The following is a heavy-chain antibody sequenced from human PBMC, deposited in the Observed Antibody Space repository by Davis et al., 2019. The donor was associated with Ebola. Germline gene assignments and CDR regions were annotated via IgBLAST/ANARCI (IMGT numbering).Heavy chain of an antibody. CDR1: GFTFSSYW. CDR2: IKQDGSEK. V-gene: IGHV3-7*01. CDR3: ARGGFTMEMDV. Sequence: GGSLRLSCAASGFTFSSYWMSWVRQAPGKGLEWVANIKQDGSEKYYVDSVKGRFTISRDNAKSSLYLQMNSLRAEDTAVYYCARGGFTMEMDVWGQGTTVTVSS. J-gene: IGHJ6*02. D-gene: IGHD3-10*01.